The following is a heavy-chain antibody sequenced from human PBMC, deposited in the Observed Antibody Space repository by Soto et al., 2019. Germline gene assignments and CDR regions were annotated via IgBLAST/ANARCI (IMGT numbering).Heavy chain of an antibody. CDR2: IIPILGIA. D-gene: IGHD5-12*01. CDR1: GGTFSSYT. V-gene: IGHV1-69*02. CDR3: ALDNKSGYDPPFGDNWFDP. Sequence: ASVKVSCKASGGTFSSYTISWVRQAPGQGLEWMGRIIPILGIANYAQKFQGRVTITADKSTSTAYMELSSLRSEDTAVYYCALDNKSGYDPPFGDNWFDPWGQGTLVTVSS. J-gene: IGHJ5*02.